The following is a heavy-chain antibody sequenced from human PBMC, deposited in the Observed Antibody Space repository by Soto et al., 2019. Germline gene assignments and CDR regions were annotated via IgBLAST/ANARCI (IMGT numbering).Heavy chain of an antibody. CDR1: GGTFSSYA. J-gene: IGHJ4*02. D-gene: IGHD1-26*01. V-gene: IGHV1-69*12. Sequence: QVQLVQSGAEVKKPGSSVKVSCKASGGTFSSYAISWVRQAPGQGLEWMGGIIPIFGTANYAQKFQGRVTITADETTSTGYMQMSSLRSKDTAVYFCARGVGATRPDYWGQGTLVTVSS. CDR2: IIPIFGTA. CDR3: ARGVGATRPDY.